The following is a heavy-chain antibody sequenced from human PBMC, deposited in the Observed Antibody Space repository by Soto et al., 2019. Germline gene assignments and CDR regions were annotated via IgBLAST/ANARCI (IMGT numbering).Heavy chain of an antibody. CDR2: VYSSGRT. J-gene: IGHJ6*02. V-gene: IGHV4-4*07. Sequence: SETLSLTCTVSGGSISSYYWNWIRQPAGKGLEWIGLVYSSGRTKYNPSLKSRVTVSVDTSKNQFSLKLSSVTAADTAVYYCARDTMGGSSQSSYYYYGMDVWGQGTTVTVS. D-gene: IGHD3-16*01. CDR1: GGSISSYY. CDR3: ARDTMGGSSQSSYYYYGMDV.